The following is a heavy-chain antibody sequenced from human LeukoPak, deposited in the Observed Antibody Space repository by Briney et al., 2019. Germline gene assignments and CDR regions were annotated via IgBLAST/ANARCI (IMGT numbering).Heavy chain of an antibody. V-gene: IGHV3-21*04. CDR2: ISSSSYI. CDR3: AKDVSQTMGMDV. D-gene: IGHD3-10*01. CDR1: GFTFSSYS. J-gene: IGHJ6*02. Sequence: GGSLRLSCAASGFTFSSYSMNWVRQAPGKGLEWVSSISSSSYIYYADSVKGRFTISRDNAKNSLYLQMNSLRAEDTALYYCAKDVSQTMGMDVWGQGTTVTVSS.